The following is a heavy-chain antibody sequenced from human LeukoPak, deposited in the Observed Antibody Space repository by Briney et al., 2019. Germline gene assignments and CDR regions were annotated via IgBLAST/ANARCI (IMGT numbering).Heavy chain of an antibody. V-gene: IGHV3-30*18. CDR1: GFTFSSYG. CDR3: ANGGGDSNIVVVPAAI. D-gene: IGHD2-2*02. CDR2: ISYDGSNK. Sequence: PGGSLRLSCAASGFTFSSYGMHWVRQAPGKGLEWVAVISYDGSNKYYADSVKGRFTISRDNSKNTLYLQMNSLRAEDTAVYYCANGGGDSNIVVVPAAIWGQGTLVTVSS. J-gene: IGHJ4*02.